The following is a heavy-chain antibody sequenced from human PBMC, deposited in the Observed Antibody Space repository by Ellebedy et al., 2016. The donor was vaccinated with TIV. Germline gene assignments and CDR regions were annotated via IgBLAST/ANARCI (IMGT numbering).Heavy chain of an antibody. V-gene: IGHV3-53*01. Sequence: PGGSLRLSCTASGLPLDHCNMNWVRQAPGKGLEWVSVIYSSGTTYYADSVQGRFTVSRDPAKNTLYLQMNSLRPDDAAIYYCARNSGFYQYFFDDWGQGTLVTVSS. CDR2: IYSSGTT. CDR3: ARNSGFYQYFFDD. CDR1: GLPLDHCN. J-gene: IGHJ4*02. D-gene: IGHD6-19*01.